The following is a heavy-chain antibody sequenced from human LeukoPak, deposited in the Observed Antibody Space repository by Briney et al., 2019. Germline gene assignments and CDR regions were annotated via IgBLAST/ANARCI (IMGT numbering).Heavy chain of an antibody. CDR1: GGSISSYY. D-gene: IGHD4-17*01. Sequence: SETLSLTCTVSGGSISSYYWSWIRQPPGKGLEWIGYIYYSGSTNHNPSLKSRVTISVDTSKNQFSLKLSSVTAADTAVYYCARHEGFDYGDYALGYWGQGTLVTVSS. V-gene: IGHV4-59*08. CDR3: ARHEGFDYGDYALGY. J-gene: IGHJ4*02. CDR2: IYYSGST.